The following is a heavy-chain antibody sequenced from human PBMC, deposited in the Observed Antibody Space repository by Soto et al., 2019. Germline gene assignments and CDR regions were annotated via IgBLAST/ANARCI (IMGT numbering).Heavy chain of an antibody. CDR3: AREGYYGSGSYRGFGMDV. J-gene: IGHJ6*02. V-gene: IGHV1-2*04. CDR1: GYTFTGYY. Sequence: QVQLVQSGAEVKKPGASVKVSCKASGYTFTGYYMHWVRQAPGQGLEWMRWINPNSGGTNYAQKFQGWVTMTRDTSISTAYMELSRLRSDDTAVYYCAREGYYGSGSYRGFGMDVWGQGTTVTVSS. CDR2: INPNSGGT. D-gene: IGHD3-10*01.